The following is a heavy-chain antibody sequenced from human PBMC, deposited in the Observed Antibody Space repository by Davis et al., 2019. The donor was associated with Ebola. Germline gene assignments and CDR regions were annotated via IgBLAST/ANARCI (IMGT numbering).Heavy chain of an antibody. CDR1: GYTFTSYY. J-gene: IGHJ3*02. CDR3: ARIYCSSTSCYKDAFDI. V-gene: IGHV1-46*01. D-gene: IGHD2-2*02. Sequence: AASVKVSCKASGYTFTSYYMHWVRQAPGQGLEWMGIINPSGGSTSYAQKFQGRVTMTRDTSTSTVYMELSSLRSEDTAVYYCARIYCSSTSCYKDAFDIWGQGTMVTVSS. CDR2: INPSGGST.